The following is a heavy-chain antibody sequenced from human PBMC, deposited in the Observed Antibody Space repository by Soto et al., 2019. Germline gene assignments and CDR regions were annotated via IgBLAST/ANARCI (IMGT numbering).Heavy chain of an antibody. D-gene: IGHD5-18*01. CDR1: GDSVSSNSAA. CDR3: AREAGYTQHYYYGMDV. J-gene: IGHJ6*02. CDR2: TYYRSKWYN. Sequence: PSQTLSLTCAVSGDSVSSNSAAWNWIRQSPSRGLEWLGRTYYRSKWYNDYAVSVKSRITINPDTSKNQFSLQLNSVTPEDTAVYYCAREAGYTQHYYYGMDVWGQGTTVTVSS. V-gene: IGHV6-1*01.